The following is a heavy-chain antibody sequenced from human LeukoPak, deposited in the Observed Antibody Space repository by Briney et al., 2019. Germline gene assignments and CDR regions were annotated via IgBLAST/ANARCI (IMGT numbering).Heavy chain of an antibody. Sequence: GGSLRLSCAASGFTFNSHAMSWVRQTPGKGLEWVSSISAGGDTIHYTDSVKGRFTISRDNSKSTLYLQMNSLRAEDAAVYYCANSPTDYSNYDHWGQGTLVTVSS. CDR3: ANSPTDYSNYDH. D-gene: IGHD4-11*01. CDR1: GFTFNSHA. CDR2: ISAGGDTI. J-gene: IGHJ4*02. V-gene: IGHV3-23*01.